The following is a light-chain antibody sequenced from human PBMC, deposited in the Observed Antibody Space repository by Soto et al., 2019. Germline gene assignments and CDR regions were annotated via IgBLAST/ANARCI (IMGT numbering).Light chain of an antibody. CDR2: DAS. Sequence: DIQMTQSPSTLSASVGDRVTITCRASQSISSWLAWYQQKPGKAPKLLIYDASSLESGVPSRFSGSGSVTEFTLTISSLQPDDFATYDCQQYNSYWTFGQGTKVEIK. CDR3: QQYNSYWT. CDR1: QSISSW. J-gene: IGKJ1*01. V-gene: IGKV1-5*01.